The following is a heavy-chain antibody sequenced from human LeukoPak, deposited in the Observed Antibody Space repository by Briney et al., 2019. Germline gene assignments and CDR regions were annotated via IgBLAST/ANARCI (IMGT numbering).Heavy chain of an antibody. V-gene: IGHV3-30-3*01. Sequence: GSLRLSCAASGFTFSSYAMHWVRQAPGKGLEWVAVISYDGSNKYYADSVKGRFTISRDNSKNTLYLQMNSLRAEDTAVYYCAREKTYVWGSYRYPFDYWGQGTLVTVSS. D-gene: IGHD3-16*02. CDR1: GFTFSSYA. CDR2: ISYDGSNK. J-gene: IGHJ4*02. CDR3: AREKTYVWGSYRYPFDY.